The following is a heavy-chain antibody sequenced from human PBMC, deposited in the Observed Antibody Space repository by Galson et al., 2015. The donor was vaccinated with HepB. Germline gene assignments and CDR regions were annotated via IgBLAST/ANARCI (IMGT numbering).Heavy chain of an antibody. CDR3: ARVVGPFSPFDF. Sequence: SLRLSCAASGFAFSSYPMHWVRQAPGKGLEWVALISHDGANQYSADFVKGRFTISRDNSKNTLYLQMSSLTKEDTAVYYCARVVGPFSPFDFWGQGTMVTVSS. D-gene: IGHD1-26*01. J-gene: IGHJ3*01. CDR1: GFAFSSYP. CDR2: ISHDGANQ. V-gene: IGHV3-30*15.